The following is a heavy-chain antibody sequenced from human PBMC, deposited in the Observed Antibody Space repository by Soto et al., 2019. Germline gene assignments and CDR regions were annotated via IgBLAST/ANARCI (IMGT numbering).Heavy chain of an antibody. D-gene: IGHD3-22*01. CDR3: AGRYDSSGYSPDY. CDR1: GGTFSSYA. J-gene: IGHJ4*02. CDR2: IIPIFGTA. Sequence: SSVKVSCKASGGTFSSYAISWVRQAPGQGLEWRGGIIPIFGTANYAQKFQGRVTITADESTSTAYMELSSLRSEDTAVYYCAGRYDSSGYSPDYRGQGTLVTVSS. V-gene: IGHV1-69*13.